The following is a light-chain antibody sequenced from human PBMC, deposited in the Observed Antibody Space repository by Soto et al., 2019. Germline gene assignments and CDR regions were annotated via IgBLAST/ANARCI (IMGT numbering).Light chain of an antibody. Sequence: QAVLTQPPSASGTPGQRVTISCSGGSSNIGTNTVNWYQQLPGTAPKLLIYISDQRPSGVPDRFSGSKSGASASLAISGLQSEDEADYYCAAWDDSPNGPVFGGGTKLTVL. J-gene: IGLJ2*01. CDR3: AAWDDSPNGPV. CDR1: SSNIGTNT. V-gene: IGLV1-44*01. CDR2: ISD.